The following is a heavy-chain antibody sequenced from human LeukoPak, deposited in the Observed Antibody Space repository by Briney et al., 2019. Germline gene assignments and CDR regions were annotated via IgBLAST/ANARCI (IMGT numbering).Heavy chain of an antibody. V-gene: IGHV4-34*01. Sequence: SETLSLTCAVYGGSFSGYYWSWIRQPPGKGLEWIGEINHSGSTNYNPSLKGRVTISVDTSKNQFSLKLSSVTAADTAVYYCARVSTPTITIFGVVTRYYFDYWGQGTLVTVSS. D-gene: IGHD3-3*01. CDR2: INHSGST. CDR1: GGSFSGYY. J-gene: IGHJ4*02. CDR3: ARVSTPTITIFGVVTRYYFDY.